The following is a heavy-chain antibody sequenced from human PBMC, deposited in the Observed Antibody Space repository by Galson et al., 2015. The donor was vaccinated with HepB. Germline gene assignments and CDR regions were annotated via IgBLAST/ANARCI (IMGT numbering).Heavy chain of an antibody. D-gene: IGHD6-19*01. Sequence: SETLSLTCAVYGGSFSGYYWSWIRQPPGKGLEWIGEINHGGSTNYNPSLKSRVTISVDTSKNQFSLKLSSVTAADTAVYYCARTLPVEDSSGWYSGESWFDPWGQGTLVTVSS. CDR1: GGSFSGYY. CDR3: ARTLPVEDSSGWYSGESWFDP. J-gene: IGHJ5*02. V-gene: IGHV4-34*01. CDR2: INHGGST.